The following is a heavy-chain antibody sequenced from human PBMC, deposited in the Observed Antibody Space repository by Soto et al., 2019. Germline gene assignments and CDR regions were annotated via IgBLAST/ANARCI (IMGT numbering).Heavy chain of an antibody. D-gene: IGHD2-2*01. CDR2: INHSGST. CDR3: ARASIVVVPAAIAYYYGMDV. J-gene: IGHJ6*02. CDR1: GGSFSGYY. Sequence: ASETLSLTCAVYGGSFSGYYWSWIRQPPGKGLEWIGEINHSGSTNYNPSLKSRVTISVDTSKNQFSLKLSSVTAADTAVYYCARASIVVVPAAIAYYYGMDVWGQGTTVTVSS. V-gene: IGHV4-34*01.